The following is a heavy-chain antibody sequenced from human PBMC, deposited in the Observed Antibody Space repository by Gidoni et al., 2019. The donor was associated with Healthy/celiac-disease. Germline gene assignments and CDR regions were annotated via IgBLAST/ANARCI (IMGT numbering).Heavy chain of an antibody. Sequence: QVQLVQSGAEVKTPGASVKVSCKASGYTFTSYYMHWVRQAPGQGLEWMGIINPSGGSTSYAQKFQGRVMSDTASTVYMELSSLRSEDTAVYYCARGMAGSYYYDSSGYSLDAFDIWGQGTMVTVSS. CDR3: ARGMAGSYYYDSSGYSLDAFDI. CDR2: INPSGGST. V-gene: IGHV1-46*01. J-gene: IGHJ3*02. CDR1: GYTFTSYY. D-gene: IGHD3-22*01.